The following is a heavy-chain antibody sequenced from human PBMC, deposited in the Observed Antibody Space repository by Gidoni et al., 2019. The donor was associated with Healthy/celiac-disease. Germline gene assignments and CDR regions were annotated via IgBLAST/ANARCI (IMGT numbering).Heavy chain of an antibody. CDR1: GYPLPGHY. J-gene: IGHJ6*04. Sequence: LVQGGAEVQKRGRSIKIYCMASGYPLPGHYMHWVRQAPGQGLERMGWINPNSGGTNYAQKFQGWFTKTRETSVSTAYMELSRLRSRDTAGYYCARVSGYYYYYGMDVWGKGTTVTVSS. CDR2: INPNSGGT. V-gene: IGHV1-2*04. CDR3: ARVSGYYYYYGMDV. D-gene: IGHD6-25*01.